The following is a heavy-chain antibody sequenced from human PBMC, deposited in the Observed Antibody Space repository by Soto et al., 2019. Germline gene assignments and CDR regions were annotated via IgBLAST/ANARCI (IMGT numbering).Heavy chain of an antibody. CDR2: ISYDGSNK. Sequence: QVQLVQSGAEVKKPGSSVKVSCKASGGTFSSYAMHWVRQAPGKGLEWVAVISYDGSNKYYADSVKGRFTISRDNSKNTLYLQMNSLRAEDTAVYYCARWQIAVAGCGMDVWGQGTTVTVSS. CDR1: GGTFSSYA. CDR3: ARWQIAVAGCGMDV. D-gene: IGHD6-19*01. V-gene: IGHV3-30-3*01. J-gene: IGHJ6*02.